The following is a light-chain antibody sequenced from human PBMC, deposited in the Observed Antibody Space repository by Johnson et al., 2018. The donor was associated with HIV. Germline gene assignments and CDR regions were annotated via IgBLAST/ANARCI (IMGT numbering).Light chain of an antibody. Sequence: SVLTQSPSVSAAPGQKVTISCSGSSSNIGNNYVSWYQQVPGTAPRLVIYDTIKRHSGIPDRFSGSKSGTSATLGITGLQTGDEADYYCGTWDSSLNAYVFGTGTKVTVL. V-gene: IGLV1-51*01. CDR1: SSNIGNNY. CDR3: GTWDSSLNAYV. CDR2: DTI. J-gene: IGLJ1*01.